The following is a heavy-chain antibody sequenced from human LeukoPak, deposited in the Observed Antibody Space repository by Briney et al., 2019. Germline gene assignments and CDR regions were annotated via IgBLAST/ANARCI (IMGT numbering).Heavy chain of an antibody. J-gene: IGHJ4*02. CDR3: ARLREQWLVKGFFDY. CDR1: GGSISSSSYY. CDR2: IYYSGST. V-gene: IGHV4-39*01. Sequence: PSETLSLTCTVSGGSISSSSYYWGWIRQPPGKGMEWIGSIYYSGSTYYNPSLKSRVTISVDTSKNQFSLKLSSVTAADTAVYYCARLREQWLVKGFFDYWGQGTLVTVSS. D-gene: IGHD6-19*01.